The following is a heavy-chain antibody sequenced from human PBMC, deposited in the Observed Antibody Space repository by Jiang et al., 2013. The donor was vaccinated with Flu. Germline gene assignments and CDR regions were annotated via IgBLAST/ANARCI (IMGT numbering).Heavy chain of an antibody. V-gene: IGHV1-46*01. CDR1: GYTFSKYN. CDR2: FDPRGDST. J-gene: IGHJ4*02. D-gene: IGHD6-19*01. Sequence: VQLLESGAEVKKPGASVKVSCKASGYTFSKYNMHWVRQAPGQGLEWMGIFDPRGDSTSYAQKFQDRITMARDTSTSTVYMEVSSLRSEDTAIYYCARDNSGWACDFWGQGTMVTVSS. CDR3: ARDNSGWACDF.